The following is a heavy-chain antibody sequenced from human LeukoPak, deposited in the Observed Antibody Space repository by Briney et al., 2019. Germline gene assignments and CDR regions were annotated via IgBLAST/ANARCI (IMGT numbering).Heavy chain of an antibody. Sequence: SETLSLTCTISGVPLTADYWSWIRQPPGKGLEWIGYIYHSGTTNYNPSLQSSVYMSLDRSKRELSLNLAPVTAADTAVYFCDRNRGGYYDFWSGYYPNWLDPWGQGILVTVSS. CDR1: GVPLTADY. CDR2: IYHSGTT. J-gene: IGHJ5*02. V-gene: IGHV4-59*01. CDR3: DRNRGGYYDFWSGYYPNWLDP. D-gene: IGHD3-3*01.